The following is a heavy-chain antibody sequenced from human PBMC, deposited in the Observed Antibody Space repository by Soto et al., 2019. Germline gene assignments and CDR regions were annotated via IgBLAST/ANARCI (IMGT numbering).Heavy chain of an antibody. CDR3: ASYIAVAGTRRPSYYFDY. Sequence: PGESLKISCKGSGYSFTSYWIGWVRQMPGKGLEWMGIIYPGDSDTRYSPSFQGQVTISADKSISTAYLQWSSLKASDTAMYYCASYIAVAGTRRPSYYFDYWGQGTLVTVSS. CDR2: IYPGDSDT. CDR1: GYSFTSYW. J-gene: IGHJ4*02. V-gene: IGHV5-51*03. D-gene: IGHD6-19*01.